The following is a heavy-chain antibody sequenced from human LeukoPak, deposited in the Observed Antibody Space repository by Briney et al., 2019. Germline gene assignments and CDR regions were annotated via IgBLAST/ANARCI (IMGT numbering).Heavy chain of an antibody. D-gene: IGHD3-22*01. CDR1: GGSISSSNYY. Sequence: SETLSLTCTVSGGSISSSNYYWGWIRQPPGEGLEWIGYMRYSGSAYYNPSLKSRLTISVDTSKNQFSLKLSSVTAADTAMYYCAVYYYVSSGYSNWFDPWGQGTLVTVSS. CDR2: MRYSGSA. CDR3: AVYYYVSSGYSNWFDP. J-gene: IGHJ5*02. V-gene: IGHV4-39*01.